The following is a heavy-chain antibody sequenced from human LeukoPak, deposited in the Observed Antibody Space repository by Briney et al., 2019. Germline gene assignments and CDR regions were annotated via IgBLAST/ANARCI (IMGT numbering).Heavy chain of an antibody. D-gene: IGHD3-22*01. CDR1: GFTFSSYA. CDR3: ARDSTQYYYDSSGSDY. Sequence: PGGSLRLSCAASGFTFSSYAMSWVRQAPGKGLEWVSAISGSGGSTYYADSVKGRFTISRDNSKNTLYLQMNSLRAEDTAVYHCARDSTQYYYDSSGSDYWGQGTLVTVSS. CDR2: ISGSGGST. V-gene: IGHV3-23*01. J-gene: IGHJ4*02.